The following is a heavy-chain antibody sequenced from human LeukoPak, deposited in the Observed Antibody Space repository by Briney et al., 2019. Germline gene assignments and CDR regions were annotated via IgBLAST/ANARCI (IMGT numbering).Heavy chain of an antibody. D-gene: IGHD2-15*01. V-gene: IGHV3-23*01. Sequence: PGGSLRLSCAASRFTFSTYAMSWVRQAPGKGLEWVSTISGSGDNTYYADSVKGRFTISRDSSKNTLYLQMYSLRAEDTAVYYCAKDTFHAPLAATYWGQGTLVTVSS. CDR2: ISGSGDNT. CDR1: RFTFSTYA. CDR3: AKDTFHAPLAATY. J-gene: IGHJ4*02.